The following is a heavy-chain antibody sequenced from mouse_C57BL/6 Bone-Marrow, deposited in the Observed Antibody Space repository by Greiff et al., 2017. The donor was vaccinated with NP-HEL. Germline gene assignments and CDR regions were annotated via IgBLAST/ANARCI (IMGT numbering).Heavy chain of an antibody. J-gene: IGHJ4*01. CDR1: GFTFSSYG. CDR3: ARDGSSYDYAMDY. V-gene: IGHV5-6*01. D-gene: IGHD1-1*01. CDR2: ISSGGSYT. Sequence: VQLQQSGGDLVKPGGSLKLSCAASGFTFSSYGMSWVRQTPDKRLEWVATISSGGSYTYYPDSVKGRFTISRDNAKNTLYLQMSSLKSEDTAMYYCARDGSSYDYAMDYWGQGTSVTVSS.